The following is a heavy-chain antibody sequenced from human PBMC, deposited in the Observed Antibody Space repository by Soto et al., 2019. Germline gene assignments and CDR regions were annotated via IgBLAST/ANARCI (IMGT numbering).Heavy chain of an antibody. J-gene: IGHJ4*02. Sequence: PGGALRLSCAPSGFIFNNYAMSWVRQAPGKGLEWVSFISAGGGSPNYADSVKGGFTISRDNSKNMVYLQMKSLRAEDTAVYYCAKDGDFYCFVYCYYLTGHLFDYWGQGTPVTVSS. CDR2: ISAGGGSP. D-gene: IGHD3-22*01. CDR1: GFIFNNYA. V-gene: IGHV3-23*01. CDR3: AKDGDFYCFVYCYYLTGHLFDY.